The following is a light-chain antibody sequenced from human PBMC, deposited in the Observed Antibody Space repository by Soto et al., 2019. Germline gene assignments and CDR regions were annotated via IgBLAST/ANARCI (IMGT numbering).Light chain of an antibody. V-gene: IGKV3-20*01. CDR2: DAS. CDR1: QSVSSSY. CDR3: QQYGSSPYT. Sequence: EIVLTQSPGTLSLSPGERATLSCRASQSVSSSYLAWYQQKPGQAPRLLIYDASNRATSIPDKFSGSGSGTDFTLTISRLQPEDFTVYYCQQYGSSPYTFGQGTKLEIK. J-gene: IGKJ2*01.